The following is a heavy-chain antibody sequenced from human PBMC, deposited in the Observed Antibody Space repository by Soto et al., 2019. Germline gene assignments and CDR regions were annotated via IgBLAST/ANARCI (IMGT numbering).Heavy chain of an antibody. CDR3: ARDRQFYHFWSGYENEGPDGLDV. J-gene: IGHJ6*02. D-gene: IGHD3-3*02. V-gene: IGHV4-34*01. CDR1: GGSFSGYF. CDR2: ITHSGGT. Sequence: PXGTLSLTCAVSGGSFSGYFWTWIRQAPGKGLEWIGEITHSGGTNYNSSLKSRVMISVDTSKKQFSLILSSVTAADTAVYYCARDRQFYHFWSGYENEGPDGLDVWGQGTTVTVSS.